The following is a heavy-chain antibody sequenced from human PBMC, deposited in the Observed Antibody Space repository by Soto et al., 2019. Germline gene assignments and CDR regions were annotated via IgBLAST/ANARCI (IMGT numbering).Heavy chain of an antibody. Sequence: QVQLVQSGAEVKKPGSSVKVSCKASGGTFSSYAISWVRQAPGQGLEWMGGIIPIFGTANYAQKFQGRVTITADESTSTAYMELSSLRSEDTAVYYCARDPVHAGDAAHWYFDLWGGGTLVTVSS. CDR3: ARDPVHAGDAAHWYFDL. D-gene: IGHD3-10*01. J-gene: IGHJ2*01. CDR1: GGTFSSYA. CDR2: IIPIFGTA. V-gene: IGHV1-69*01.